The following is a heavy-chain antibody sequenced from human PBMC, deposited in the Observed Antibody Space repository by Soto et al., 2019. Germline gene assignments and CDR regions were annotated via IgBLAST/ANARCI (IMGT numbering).Heavy chain of an antibody. CDR1: GYSFTSYW. D-gene: IGHD1-26*01. CDR3: ARRMGHGTYYYYYGMDV. CDR2: IDPSDSYT. V-gene: IGHV5-10-1*01. Sequence: GESLKISCKGSGYSFTSYWISWVRQMPGKGLEWMGRIDPSDSYTNYSPSFQGHVTISADKSISTAYLQWSSLKAPDTAMYYCARRMGHGTYYYYYGMDVWGQGTTVTVSS. J-gene: IGHJ6*02.